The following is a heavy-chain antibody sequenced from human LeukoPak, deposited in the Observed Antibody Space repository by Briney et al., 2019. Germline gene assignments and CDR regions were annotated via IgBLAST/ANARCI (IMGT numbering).Heavy chain of an antibody. D-gene: IGHD3-16*02. CDR1: GFTFSNAW. CDR2: IKSKTDGGTT. J-gene: IGHJ3*02. Sequence: GGSLRLSCAASGFTFSNAWMSWVRQAPGKGLEWVGRIKSKTDGGTTDYAAPVKGRFTISRDDSKNTLYLQMNSLKTEDTAVYYCTTEDPGVWGSYRDAFDIWGQGTMVTVSS. CDR3: TTEDPGVWGSYRDAFDI. V-gene: IGHV3-15*01.